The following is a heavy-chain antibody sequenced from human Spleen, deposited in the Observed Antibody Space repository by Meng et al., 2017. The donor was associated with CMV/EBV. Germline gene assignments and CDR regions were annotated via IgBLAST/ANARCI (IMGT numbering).Heavy chain of an antibody. D-gene: IGHD2-2*01. CDR2: INWTGGSR. V-gene: IGHV3-43*01. CDR3: ARSPMGSCSTTTCYPAYFQH. CDR1: GFTFDDST. Sequence: LSLTCAASGFTFDDSTLHWVRQAPGKGLEWVSLINWTGGSRHYADSVKGRFTISRDDSKNSLYLQMNSLRTEDTAFYYCARSPMGSCSTTTCYPAYFQHWGQGTLVTVSS. J-gene: IGHJ1*01.